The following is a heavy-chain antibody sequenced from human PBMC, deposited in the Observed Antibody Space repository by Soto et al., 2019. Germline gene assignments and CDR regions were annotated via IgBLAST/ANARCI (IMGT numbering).Heavy chain of an antibody. CDR1: GGSISSSNW. V-gene: IGHV4-4*02. Sequence: QVQLQESGPGLVKPSGTLSLTCAVSGGSISSSNWWSWVRQPPGKGLEWIGEIYHSGSTNYNPSLKSRVTISVDKSKNQFSLKLSSVTAADTAVYYCARDLSSAAGPTYNWFDPWGQGTLVTVSS. J-gene: IGHJ5*02. CDR2: IYHSGST. D-gene: IGHD6-13*01. CDR3: ARDLSSAAGPTYNWFDP.